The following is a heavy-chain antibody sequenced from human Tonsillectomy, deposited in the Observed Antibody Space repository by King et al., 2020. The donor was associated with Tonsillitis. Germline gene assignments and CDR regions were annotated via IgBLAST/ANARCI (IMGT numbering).Heavy chain of an antibody. CDR3: ARAGAPYGIDV. CDR2: IKSDGSVK. D-gene: IGHD1-26*01. Sequence: VQLGEFGGGLVQPGGSLRLSCAGSGFRFNMYWMVWVRQAPGKGLESVASIKSDGSVKNYVDSVKGRLTVSRDNAENSLYLQMNSLRVEDTALYYCARAGAPYGIDVWGQGTMVTVSS. J-gene: IGHJ3*01. V-gene: IGHV3-7*03. CDR1: GFRFNMYW.